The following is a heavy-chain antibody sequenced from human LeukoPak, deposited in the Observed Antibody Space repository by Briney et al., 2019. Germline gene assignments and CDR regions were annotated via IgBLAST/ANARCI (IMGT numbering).Heavy chain of an antibody. CDR2: ISSSGSTI. V-gene: IGHV3-11*04. CDR1: GFTFSDYY. Sequence: GGSLRLSCAASGFTFSDYYMSWIRQAPGKGLEWVSYISSSGSTIYYADSVKGRFTISRDNAKNSLYLQMNSLRAEDAAVYYCARTTTMIVVVGYYFDYWGQGTLVTVSS. D-gene: IGHD3-22*01. CDR3: ARTTTMIVVVGYYFDY. J-gene: IGHJ4*02.